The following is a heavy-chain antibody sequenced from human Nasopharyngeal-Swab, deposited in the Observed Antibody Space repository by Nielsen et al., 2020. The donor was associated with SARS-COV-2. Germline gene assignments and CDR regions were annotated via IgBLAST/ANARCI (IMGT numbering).Heavy chain of an antibody. V-gene: IGHV3-74*01. CDR3: ARVRGDYDSSGYYYHDGAFDI. Sequence: GGSLRLPCAASGFTFSSYWMHWVRQAPGKGLVWVSRINSDGSSTSYADSVKGRFTISRDNAKNTLYLQMNSLRAEDTAVYYCARVRGDYDSSGYYYHDGAFDIWGQGTMVTVSS. J-gene: IGHJ3*02. D-gene: IGHD3-22*01. CDR2: INSDGSST. CDR1: GFTFSSYW.